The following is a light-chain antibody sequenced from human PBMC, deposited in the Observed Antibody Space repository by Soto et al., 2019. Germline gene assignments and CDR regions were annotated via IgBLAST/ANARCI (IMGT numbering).Light chain of an antibody. J-gene: IGKJ1*01. CDR2: GAS. CDR1: QSVSSSY. V-gene: IGKV3-20*01. CDR3: QQYGSSRRWT. Sequence: EIVLTQSPGTLSLSPGERATLSCRASQSVSSSYLAWYQQKPGRAPRLLIYGASSRATGIPDRFSGSGSGTDFTLTISRLEPEDFAVYYCQQYGSSRRWTFGQGTKVEIK.